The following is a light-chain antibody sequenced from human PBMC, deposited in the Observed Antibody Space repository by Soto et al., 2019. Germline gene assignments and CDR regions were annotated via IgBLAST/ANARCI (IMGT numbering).Light chain of an antibody. Sequence: QMTQSPSTLSGSVGDRVTITCRASQTISSWLAWYQQKPGKAPKLLIYKASTLKSGVPSRFSGSGSGTEFTLTISSLQADDFATYYCQHYNSSSEAFGQGTKVDIK. CDR1: QTISSW. CDR2: KAS. J-gene: IGKJ1*01. V-gene: IGKV1-5*03. CDR3: QHYNSSSEA.